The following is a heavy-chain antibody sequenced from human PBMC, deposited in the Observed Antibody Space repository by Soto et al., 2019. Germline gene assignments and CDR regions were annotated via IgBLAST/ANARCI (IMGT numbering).Heavy chain of an antibody. J-gene: IGHJ6*02. Sequence: GGSLRLSCAASGFTFSSYGMHWVRQAPGKGLEWVAVIWYDGSNKYYADSVKGRFTISRDNSKNTLYLQMNSLRAEDTAVYYCARDTQRFGGVIGRHYYGMDVWGQGTTVTVSS. V-gene: IGHV3-33*01. CDR2: IWYDGSNK. CDR1: GFTFSSYG. CDR3: ARDTQRFGGVIGRHYYGMDV. D-gene: IGHD3-16*01.